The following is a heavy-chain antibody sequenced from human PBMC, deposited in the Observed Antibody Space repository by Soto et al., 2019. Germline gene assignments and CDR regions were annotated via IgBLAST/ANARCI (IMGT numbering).Heavy chain of an antibody. CDR1: GYTFTSYA. D-gene: IGHD6-13*01. CDR3: ARDGAYSSSWYGSYYYGMDV. Sequence: QVQLVQSGAEVKKPGASVKVSCKASGYTFTSYAMHWVRQAPGQRLEWMGWINAGNGNTKYSQKFQGRVTITRDTSASTAYMELSSLRSQDTAVYYCARDGAYSSSWYGSYYYGMDVWGQGTTVTVSS. J-gene: IGHJ6*02. CDR2: INAGNGNT. V-gene: IGHV1-3*01.